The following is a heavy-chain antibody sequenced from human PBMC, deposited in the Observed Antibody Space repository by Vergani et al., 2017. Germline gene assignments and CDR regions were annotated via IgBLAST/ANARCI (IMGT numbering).Heavy chain of an antibody. Sequence: EVQLVPSGAEVKKPGESLKIACKGSGYSFTSYWIGWVRQMPGKGLEWMGIIYPGDSDTRYSPSFQGQVTISADKSSSTAYLQWSSLKASDPAMYYCARRQNYYDSSGYYYHYYFDYWGQGTLVTVSS. D-gene: IGHD3-22*01. J-gene: IGHJ4*02. CDR1: GYSFTSYW. V-gene: IGHV5-51*01. CDR3: ARRQNYYDSSGYYYHYYFDY. CDR2: IYPGDSDT.